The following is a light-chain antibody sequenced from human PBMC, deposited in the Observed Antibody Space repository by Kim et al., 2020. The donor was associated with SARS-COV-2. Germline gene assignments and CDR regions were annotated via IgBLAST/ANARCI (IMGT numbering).Light chain of an antibody. CDR2: GAS. V-gene: IGKV1-17*01. J-gene: IGKJ5*01. Sequence: ASVGDRVTITCRASQDIRNDLGLYQQNPGRAPKRLIYGASSLQSGAPAMFSGSGPGTDFTLTISILQPEDVATYFCLQHNTFPITFGQGTRLEIK. CDR3: LQHNTFPIT. CDR1: QDIRND.